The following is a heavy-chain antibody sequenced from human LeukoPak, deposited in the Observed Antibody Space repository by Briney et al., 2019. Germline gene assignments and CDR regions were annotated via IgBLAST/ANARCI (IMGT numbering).Heavy chain of an antibody. CDR2: IYYSGST. J-gene: IGHJ4*02. Sequence: SETLSLTCTVSGDSISSSTYYWGWIRQPPGKGLEWIGSIYYSGSTYYNPPLKSRVTISVDTSKNQFSLKLSSVTAADTAVYYCARDWDYWGQGTLVTVSS. CDR1: GDSISSSTYY. V-gene: IGHV4-39*07. CDR3: ARDWDY.